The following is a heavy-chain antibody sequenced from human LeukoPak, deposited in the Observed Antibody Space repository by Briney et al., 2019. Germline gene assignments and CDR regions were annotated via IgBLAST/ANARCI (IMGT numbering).Heavy chain of an antibody. V-gene: IGHV3-21*01. J-gene: IGHJ4*02. Sequence: PGGSLRLSCAASGFTFSSYSMNWVRQAPGKGLEWVSSISSSSSYIYYADSVKGRFTISRDNAKNSLYLQMNSLRAEDTAVYYCARDRVAARLMDYWGQGTLVTVSS. CDR2: ISSSSSYI. CDR1: GFTFSSYS. D-gene: IGHD6-6*01. CDR3: ARDRVAARLMDY.